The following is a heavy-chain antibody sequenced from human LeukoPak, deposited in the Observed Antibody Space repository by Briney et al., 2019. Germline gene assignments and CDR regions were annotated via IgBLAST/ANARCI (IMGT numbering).Heavy chain of an antibody. V-gene: IGHV3-20*01. J-gene: IGHJ4*02. D-gene: IGHD2-21*02. Sequence: TGGSLRLSCAASGFTFDDYGMSWVRQAPGKGLEWVSGINWNGGSTGYADSVKGRFTISRDNAKNSLYLQMNSLRAEDTALYHCARAPVAYCGGGCYAPDDYWGQGTLATVSS. CDR1: GFTFDDYG. CDR3: ARAPVAYCGGGCYAPDDY. CDR2: INWNGGST.